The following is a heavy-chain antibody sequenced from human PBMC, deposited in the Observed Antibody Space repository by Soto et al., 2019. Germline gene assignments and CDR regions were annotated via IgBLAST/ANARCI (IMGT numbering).Heavy chain of an antibody. CDR1: GFTFSSYA. D-gene: IGHD6-13*01. V-gene: IGHV3-23*01. Sequence: PGGSLRLSCAASGFTFSSYAMSWVRQAPGKGLEWVSTISGSGGTTYYADSVRGRFTISRDNSKNTLYLQMNSLRAEDTAVYYCAKVRSSSWFFDYWGQGTLVTVSS. CDR2: ISGSGGTT. CDR3: AKVRSSSWFFDY. J-gene: IGHJ4*02.